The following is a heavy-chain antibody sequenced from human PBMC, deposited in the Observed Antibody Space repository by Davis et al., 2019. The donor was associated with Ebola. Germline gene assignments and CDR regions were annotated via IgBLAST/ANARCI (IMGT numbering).Heavy chain of an antibody. D-gene: IGHD3-16*02. V-gene: IGHV4-38-2*02. CDR3: ATFPADFDYIWGSYLQI. Sequence: MPSETLSLTCTVSGYSISSGYYWGWIRQPPGKGLEWIGSMYYSGSTYYNPSLKSRITISVDTSKNQFSLKLNSVTAADTAIYYCATFPADFDYIWGSYLQIGGQGTQVTVSS. CDR2: MYYSGST. CDR1: GYSISSGYY. J-gene: IGHJ4*02.